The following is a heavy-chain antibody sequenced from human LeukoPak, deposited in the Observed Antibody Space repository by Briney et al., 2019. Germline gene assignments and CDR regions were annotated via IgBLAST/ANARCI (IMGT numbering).Heavy chain of an antibody. CDR3: ARASPYCSSTSCYLGGYYYYMDV. J-gene: IGHJ6*03. CDR1: GFTFSSYW. D-gene: IGHD2-2*01. Sequence: GSLRLSCAASGFTFSSYWMSWVRQAPGKGLEWVANIKQDGSEKYYVDSVKGRFTISRDNAKNSLYLQMNSLRAEDTAVYYCARASPYCSSTSCYLGGYYYYMDVWGKGTTVTVSS. V-gene: IGHV3-7*01. CDR2: IKQDGSEK.